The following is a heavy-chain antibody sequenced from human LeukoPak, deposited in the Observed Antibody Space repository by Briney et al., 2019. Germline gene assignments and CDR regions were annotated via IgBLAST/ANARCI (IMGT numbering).Heavy chain of an antibody. D-gene: IGHD6-13*01. CDR2: ISGTGSTT. J-gene: IGHJ6*03. Sequence: GGSLRLSCAASGFAFSSYAMSWVRQAPGTGLEWVSLISGTGSTTYYADSVKGRFTISRDNSKNTLYLQMNSLRVGDTAVYYCAKKAAAGYYSYYMDVWGKGTTATVS. V-gene: IGHV3-23*01. CDR3: AKKAAAGYYSYYMDV. CDR1: GFAFSSYA.